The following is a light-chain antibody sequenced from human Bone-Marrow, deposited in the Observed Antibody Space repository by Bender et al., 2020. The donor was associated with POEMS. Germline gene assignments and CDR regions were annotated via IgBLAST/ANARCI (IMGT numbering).Light chain of an antibody. Sequence: QSALTQPASVSGSPGQSITISCTGTSSDVGDFNYASWYQQHPGRAPKLMIYEVTNRPSGVPDRFSGSKSGNTASLTVSGLQAEDEADYYCTSYTSSSTLVFGGGTKLTVL. CDR2: EVT. CDR3: TSYTSSSTLV. CDR1: SSDVGDFNY. J-gene: IGLJ2*01. V-gene: IGLV2-14*01.